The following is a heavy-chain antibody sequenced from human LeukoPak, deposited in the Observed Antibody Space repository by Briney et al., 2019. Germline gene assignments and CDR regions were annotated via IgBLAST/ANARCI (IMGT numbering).Heavy chain of an antibody. V-gene: IGHV1-69*13. D-gene: IGHD5-18*01. CDR1: GGTFSSYA. Sequence: SVKVSCKASGGTFSSYAISWVRQAPGQGLEWMGGIIPMFNTPSYAQKFQGRVTITADESASTAYLEFSSLKFEDTAMYYCARGPPWIQLSDWGQGTQVTVSS. J-gene: IGHJ4*02. CDR3: ARGPPWIQLSD. CDR2: IIPMFNTP.